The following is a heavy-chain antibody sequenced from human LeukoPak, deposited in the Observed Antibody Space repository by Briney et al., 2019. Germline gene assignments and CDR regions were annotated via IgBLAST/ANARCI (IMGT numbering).Heavy chain of an antibody. D-gene: IGHD3-10*01. CDR3: ASADYYGSGSYYAEY. CDR2: ISAYNGNT. J-gene: IGHJ4*02. Sequence: ASVKVSCKASGYTFTSYGISWVRQAPGQGLEWRGWISAYNGNTNYAQKLQGRVTMTTDTSTSTAYMELRSLRSDDTAVYYCASADYYGSGSYYAEYWGQGTLVTVSS. CDR1: GYTFTSYG. V-gene: IGHV1-18*01.